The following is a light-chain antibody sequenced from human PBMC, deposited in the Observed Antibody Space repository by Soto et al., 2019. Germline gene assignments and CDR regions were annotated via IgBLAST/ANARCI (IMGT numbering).Light chain of an antibody. CDR1: QSVSSNY. CDR2: GVS. CDR3: QQYGTLPRT. J-gene: IGKJ1*01. Sequence: IVLTQSPATLSLSPGERATLSCRASQSVSSNYFAWYQQKPGQPPRLLIYGVSTRATGIPDRFSGSGSGTDFTLTISRLEPEDFAVYYCQQYGTLPRTFGQGTKVDIK. V-gene: IGKV3-20*01.